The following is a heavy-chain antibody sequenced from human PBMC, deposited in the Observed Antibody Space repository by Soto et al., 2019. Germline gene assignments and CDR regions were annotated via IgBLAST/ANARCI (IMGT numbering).Heavy chain of an antibody. CDR2: IYYSVST. D-gene: IGHD2-8*02. Sequence: QVQLQESGPGLVKPSQTLSLTCTVSGGSISSGDYYWSWIRQPPGKGLEWMGYIYYSVSTYYNQSLKSRVTIAVDTSKNQFSLKLISVTAADTALYYCARAALLVYATNYYYYYGMDAWGQGTTVTVSS. V-gene: IGHV4-30-4*01. CDR3: ARAALLVYATNYYYYYGMDA. CDR1: GGSISSGDYY. J-gene: IGHJ6*02.